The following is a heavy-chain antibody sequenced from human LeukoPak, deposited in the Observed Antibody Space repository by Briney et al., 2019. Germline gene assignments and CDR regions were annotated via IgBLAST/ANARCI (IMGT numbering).Heavy chain of an antibody. V-gene: IGHV4-39*07. D-gene: IGHD2-21*02. Sequence: SETLSLTCTVSGGSISSSYFYWGWIRQAPGKGLEWIGSILENGHTYYNPSLNSRVTISVDTSKKHMSLMLTSVTAADTATYYCVSDDCTNGPCYYDAFDIWGQGTMVSVSS. J-gene: IGHJ3*02. CDR1: GGSISSSYFY. CDR2: ILENGHT. CDR3: VSDDCTNGPCYYDAFDI.